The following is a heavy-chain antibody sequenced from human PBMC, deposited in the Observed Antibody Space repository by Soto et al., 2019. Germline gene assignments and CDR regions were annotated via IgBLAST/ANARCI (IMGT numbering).Heavy chain of an antibody. CDR1: GGSVRRGNYY. D-gene: IGHD3-10*01. CDR3: ARADYATGSYYPDY. Sequence: QVQLQESGPGLVKPSQTLSLTCTVSGGSVRRGNYYWSWIRKFPGKGLEWIGYISNSGRTHYNPSLMRRITILVDTSKNQFFLELRAVTAADTALYYCARADYATGSYYPDYWGQGTLVTVSS. CDR2: ISNSGRT. J-gene: IGHJ4*02. V-gene: IGHV4-31*03.